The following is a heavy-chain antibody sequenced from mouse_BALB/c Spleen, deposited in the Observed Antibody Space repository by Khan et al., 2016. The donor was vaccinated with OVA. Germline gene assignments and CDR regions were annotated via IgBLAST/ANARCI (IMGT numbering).Heavy chain of an antibody. D-gene: IGHD2-1*01. V-gene: IGHV1S81*02. CDR3: ARSGYGNPFAY. CDR1: GYTFTSYY. CDR2: INPSNGDT. Sequence: LHHPGAELVKPGASVKISCKASGYTFTSYYMYWVKQRPGQGLEWIGGINPSNGDTHFNEKFKNKATLTVDKSSSTAYMQLSSLTSEDSAVYYCARSGYGNPFAYWGQGSLVTVSA. J-gene: IGHJ3*01.